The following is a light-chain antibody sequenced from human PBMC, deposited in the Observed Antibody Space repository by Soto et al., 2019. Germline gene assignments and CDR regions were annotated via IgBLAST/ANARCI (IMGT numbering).Light chain of an antibody. CDR1: QNINTY. CDR2: AAS. CDR3: QQYNNWPPGAT. J-gene: IGKJ3*01. Sequence: DIQMTQSPSSLSASVGDRVTITCRASQNINTYLNWYQQKPGKAPKLLIYAASALRSGVPSRFSGSGSGTDFTLTISSLQPEDSAVYYCQQYNNWPPGATFGPGTKV. V-gene: IGKV1-39*01.